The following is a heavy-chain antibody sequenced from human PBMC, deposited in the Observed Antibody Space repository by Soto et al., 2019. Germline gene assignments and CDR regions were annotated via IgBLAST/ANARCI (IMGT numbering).Heavy chain of an antibody. CDR2: IVVGSGNT. D-gene: IGHD5-12*01. CDR1: GFTFSSSA. Sequence: ASVKVSCKASGFTFSSSAVQWVRQARGQRLEWIGKIVVGSGNTNYAQKFQERVTITRDMSTSTAYMELSSLRAEDTAVYYCAKSRHSGYDWYYFDYWGQGTLVTVSS. V-gene: IGHV1-58*01. CDR3: AKSRHSGYDWYYFDY. J-gene: IGHJ4*02.